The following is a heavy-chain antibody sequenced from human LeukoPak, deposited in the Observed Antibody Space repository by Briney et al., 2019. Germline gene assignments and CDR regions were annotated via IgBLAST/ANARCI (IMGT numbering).Heavy chain of an antibody. CDR2: ISSSGSTI. CDR1: GFTFSSYE. V-gene: IGHV3-48*03. Sequence: GGSLRLSCAASGFTFSSYEMNWVRQAPGKGLEWVSYISSSGSTIYYADSVKGRFTISRDNAKNSLYLQMNSLRAEDTAVYYCARGLGIQLWLSNGFDYWGQGTLVTVSS. CDR3: ARGLGIQLWLSNGFDY. D-gene: IGHD5-18*01. J-gene: IGHJ4*02.